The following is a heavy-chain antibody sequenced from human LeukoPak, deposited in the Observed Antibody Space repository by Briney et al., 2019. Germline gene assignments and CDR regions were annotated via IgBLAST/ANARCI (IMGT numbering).Heavy chain of an antibody. CDR1: GFTFSSYA. J-gene: IGHJ4*02. Sequence: PGGSLILSCAASGFTFSSYAMSWVRQAPGKGLEWVANIKQDGSEKYYVDSVKGRFTISRDNAKNSLYLQMNSLRAGDTAVYYCARGGWLPDYWGQGTLVTVSS. CDR3: ARGGWLPDY. V-gene: IGHV3-7*01. D-gene: IGHD3-22*01. CDR2: IKQDGSEK.